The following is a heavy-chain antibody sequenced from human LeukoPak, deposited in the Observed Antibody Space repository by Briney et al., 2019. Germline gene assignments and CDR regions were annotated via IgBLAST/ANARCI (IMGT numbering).Heavy chain of an antibody. CDR3: ARFARITMVRGVSALDY. J-gene: IGHJ4*02. Sequence: PGGSLRLSCAASGFTFSSYAMHWVRQAPGKGLEWVAVISYDGSNKYYADSVKGRFTISRDNSKNTLYLQMNSLRAEDTAVYYCARFARITMVRGVSALDYWGQGTPVTVSS. CDR2: ISYDGSNK. D-gene: IGHD3-10*01. V-gene: IGHV3-30-3*01. CDR1: GFTFSSYA.